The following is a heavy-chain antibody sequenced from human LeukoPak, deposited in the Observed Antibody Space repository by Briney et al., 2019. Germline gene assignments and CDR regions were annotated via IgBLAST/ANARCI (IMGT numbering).Heavy chain of an antibody. CDR3: TTTALTWIPAFDI. V-gene: IGHV3-15*01. D-gene: IGHD5-18*01. CDR1: GIIFSNAW. Sequence: GGSLRLSCAASGIIFSNAWMSWVRQAPGKGLEWVGRIKSKTDGGTTDYAAPVKGRFTISRDDSKNTLYLQVNSLKTEDTAVYYCTTTALTWIPAFDIWGQGTMVTVSS. CDR2: IKSKTDGGTT. J-gene: IGHJ3*02.